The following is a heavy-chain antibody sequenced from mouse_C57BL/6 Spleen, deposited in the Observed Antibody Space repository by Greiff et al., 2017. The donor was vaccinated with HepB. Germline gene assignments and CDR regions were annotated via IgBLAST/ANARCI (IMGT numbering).Heavy chain of an antibody. Sequence: VQLQQSDAELVKPGASVKISCKVSGYTFTDHTIHWMKQRPEQGLEWIGYIYPRDGSTKYNEKFKGKAILTADKSSSTAYMQLNSLTSEDSAVYFCASRGDSSGPAWFAYWGQGTLVTVSA. V-gene: IGHV1-78*01. D-gene: IGHD3-2*02. J-gene: IGHJ3*01. CDR3: ASRGDSSGPAWFAY. CDR1: GYTFTDHT. CDR2: IYPRDGST.